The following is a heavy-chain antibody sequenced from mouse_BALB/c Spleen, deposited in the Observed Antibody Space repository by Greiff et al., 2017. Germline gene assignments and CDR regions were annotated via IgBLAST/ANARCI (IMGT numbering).Heavy chain of an antibody. CDR3: ARDCYSSEFAY. V-gene: IGHV5-9-4*01. Sequence: EVKLVESGGGLVKPGGSLKLSCAASGFTFSSYAMSWVRQSPEKRLEWVAEISSGGSYTYYPDTVTGRFTISRDNAKNTLYLKMSRLKSEDTAMYYGARDCYSSEFAYWGQGTSVTVSA. CDR2: ISSGGSYT. D-gene: IGHD2-12*01. CDR1: GFTFSSYA. J-gene: IGHJ3*01.